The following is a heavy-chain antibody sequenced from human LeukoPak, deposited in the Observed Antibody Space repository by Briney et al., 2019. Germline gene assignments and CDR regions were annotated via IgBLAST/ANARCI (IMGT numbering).Heavy chain of an antibody. Sequence: SVKVSCKASGFTFTSSAVQWVRQARGQHLEWIGWIVVGSGNTNYAQKFQERVTITRDMSTSTAYMELSSLRSEDTAVYYCAAVPYGSGSYYNDSWGQGTLVTVSS. CDR3: AAVPYGSGSYYNDS. CDR1: GFTFTSSA. V-gene: IGHV1-58*01. CDR2: IVVGSGNT. D-gene: IGHD3-10*01. J-gene: IGHJ5*01.